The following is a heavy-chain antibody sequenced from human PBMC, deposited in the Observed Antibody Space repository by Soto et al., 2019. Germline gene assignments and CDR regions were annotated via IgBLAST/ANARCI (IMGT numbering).Heavy chain of an antibody. CDR3: ARDRPIYSNYAGLDAFDI. V-gene: IGHV3-33*01. CDR2: IWYDGSNK. D-gene: IGHD4-4*01. J-gene: IGHJ3*02. Sequence: GGSLRLSCAASGFTFSSYGMHWVRQAPGKGLEWVAVIWYDGSNKYYADSVKGRFTISRDNSKNTLYLQMNSLRAEDTAVYYCARDRPIYSNYAGLDAFDIWGQGTMVTVSS. CDR1: GFTFSSYG.